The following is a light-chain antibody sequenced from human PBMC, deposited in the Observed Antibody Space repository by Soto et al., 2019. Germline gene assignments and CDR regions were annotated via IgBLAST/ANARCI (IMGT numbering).Light chain of an antibody. V-gene: IGKV1D-12*01. CDR3: QQTNSFPCT. Sequence: DIQMTQSPSSVSASVGDRVTITCRASQGITNWLAWYQQKPGKAPNLLIFAASSLQGAVPSRFSGRGSGTDFTLTISSLQPEDFATYYCQQTNSFPCTFGQGTKVDIK. J-gene: IGKJ2*02. CDR1: QGITNW. CDR2: AAS.